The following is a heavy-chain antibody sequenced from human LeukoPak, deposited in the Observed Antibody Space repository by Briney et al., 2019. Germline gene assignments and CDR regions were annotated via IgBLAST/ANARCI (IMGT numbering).Heavy chain of an antibody. CDR2: IRSDGTT. D-gene: IGHD6-13*01. V-gene: IGHV3-53*01. Sequence: GGSLRLSCAASGFTVSSSYMSWVRQAPGKGLEWVSVIRSDGTTAYADSVKGRFTISRDTSRNSLYLQMNSLRAEDTAVYYCARVGRYSSSWYLDPEPYYFDYWGQGTLVTVSS. CDR3: ARVGRYSSSWYLDPEPYYFDY. J-gene: IGHJ4*02. CDR1: GFTVSSSY.